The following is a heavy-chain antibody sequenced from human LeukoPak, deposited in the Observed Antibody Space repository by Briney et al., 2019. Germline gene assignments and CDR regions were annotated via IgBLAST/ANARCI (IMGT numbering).Heavy chain of an antibody. Sequence: GGSLRLSCAASGFTFSSYAMSWVRQAPGKGLEWVSAISGSGGSTYYADSVKGWFTISRDNSKNTLYLQMNSLRAEDTAVYYCAKHPSGSRNNWFDPWGQGTLVTVSS. J-gene: IGHJ5*02. CDR2: ISGSGGST. V-gene: IGHV3-23*01. CDR1: GFTFSSYA. D-gene: IGHD2-15*01. CDR3: AKHPSGSRNNWFDP.